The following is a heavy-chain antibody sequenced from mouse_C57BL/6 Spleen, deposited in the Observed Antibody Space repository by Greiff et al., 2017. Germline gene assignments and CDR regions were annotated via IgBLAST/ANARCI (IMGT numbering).Heavy chain of an antibody. CDR1: GYTFTDYE. Sequence: QVQLQQSGAELVRPGASVTLSCKASGYTFTDYEMHWVKQTPVHGLEWIGAIDPETGGTAYNQKFKGKAILTADKSSSTAYMELRSLTPEDSTVXYCARSGGLRAWFAYGGQGTLVTVSA. CDR3: ARSGGLRAWFAY. V-gene: IGHV1-15*01. D-gene: IGHD2-4*01. J-gene: IGHJ3*01. CDR2: IDPETGGT.